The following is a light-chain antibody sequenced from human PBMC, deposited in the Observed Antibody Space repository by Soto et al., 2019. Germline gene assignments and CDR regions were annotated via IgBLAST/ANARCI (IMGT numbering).Light chain of an antibody. CDR3: QQYNDYWT. J-gene: IGKJ1*01. CDR1: QSINIW. CDR2: KAS. Sequence: DTQMTQSPSTLSASVGDRVTITFRASQSINIWLAWYQQKPGRAPKLLIYKASTLESGVPSRFSGSGSGTEFTLTISSLQPDDFATYYCQQYNDYWTFSQGTKVDIK. V-gene: IGKV1-5*03.